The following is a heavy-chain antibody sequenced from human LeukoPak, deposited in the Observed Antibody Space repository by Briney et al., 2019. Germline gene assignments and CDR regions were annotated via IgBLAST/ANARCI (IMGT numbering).Heavy chain of an antibody. CDR1: GFTFSSSA. D-gene: IGHD3-22*01. Sequence: SVKVSCKASGFTFSSSAMQWVRQARGQRLEWIGWIVVGSGNTNYAQKFQERVTITRDMSTSTAYMELSSLRSEDTAVYYCAADAYYYDSRGHWYAFDIWGQGTMVTVSS. CDR3: AADAYYYDSRGHWYAFDI. J-gene: IGHJ3*02. CDR2: IVVGSGNT. V-gene: IGHV1-58*02.